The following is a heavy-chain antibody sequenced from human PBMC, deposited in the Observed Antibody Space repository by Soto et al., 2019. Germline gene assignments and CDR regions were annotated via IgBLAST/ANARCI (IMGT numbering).Heavy chain of an antibody. J-gene: IGHJ4*02. CDR3: ARRYSSSFDY. D-gene: IGHD6-13*01. V-gene: IGHV4-59*08. CDR2: IYYSGST. Sequence: PSETLSITCTVSGGSISSYYWSWIRQPPGKGLEWIGYIYYSGSTNYNPSLKSRVTISVDTSKNQFSLKLSSVTAADTAVYYCARRYSSSFDYWGQGTLVTVSS. CDR1: GGSISSYY.